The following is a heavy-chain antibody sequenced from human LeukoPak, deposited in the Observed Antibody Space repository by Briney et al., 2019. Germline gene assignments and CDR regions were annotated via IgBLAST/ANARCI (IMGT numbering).Heavy chain of an antibody. CDR3: ARSRAFNSGAFDP. CDR1: GASVSSASY. V-gene: IGHV4-61*01. Sequence: SETLSLTCTVSGASVSSASYWSWIRQPPGKGVEWIAHIYNGVNTNYNPSLKSRVTISVDTSKNRFSLRLNSVTAADTAVYYCARSRAFNSGAFDPWGQGSLVTVSS. J-gene: IGHJ5*02. CDR2: IYNGVNT. D-gene: IGHD1-26*01.